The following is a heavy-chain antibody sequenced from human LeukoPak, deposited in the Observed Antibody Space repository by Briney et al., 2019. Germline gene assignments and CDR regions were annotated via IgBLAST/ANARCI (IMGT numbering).Heavy chain of an antibody. CDR1: GGSISSSNYQ. D-gene: IGHD3-10*01. V-gene: IGHV4-39*07. J-gene: IGHJ5*02. Sequence: SETLSLTCTVSGGSISSSNYQWGWIRQPPGKGLEWIGSIYYSGSTYYNPSLKSRVTISVDTSKNQFSLKLSSVTAADTAVYYCARDMMVRGVITNNWFDPWGQGTLVTVSS. CDR3: ARDMMVRGVITNNWFDP. CDR2: IYYSGST.